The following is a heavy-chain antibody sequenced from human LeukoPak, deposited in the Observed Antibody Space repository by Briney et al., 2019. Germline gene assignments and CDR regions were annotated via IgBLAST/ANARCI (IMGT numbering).Heavy chain of an antibody. J-gene: IGHJ4*02. D-gene: IGHD6-13*01. Sequence: SETLPLTCTVSGGSISSGSYYWGWVRQPPGKGLEWIGSISYSGTTYYNLSLKSRVTISVDTSKNQFSLKLSSVTAADTALYYCARHLRGGSIWFDYWGQGTLVTVPS. V-gene: IGHV4-39*01. CDR3: ARHLRGGSIWFDY. CDR1: GGSISSGSYY. CDR2: ISYSGTT.